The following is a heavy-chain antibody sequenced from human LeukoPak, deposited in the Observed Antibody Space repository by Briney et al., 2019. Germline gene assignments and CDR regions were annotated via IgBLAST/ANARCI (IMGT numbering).Heavy chain of an antibody. CDR3: ARALSSGWYGGAFDI. CDR2: INSDGSST. V-gene: IGHV3-74*01. D-gene: IGHD6-19*01. Sequence: GGSLRLSCAASGFTFSSYAMSWVRQAPGKGLVWVSRINSDGSSTSYADSVKGRFTISRDNAKNTLYLQMNSLRAEDTAVYYCARALSSGWYGGAFDIWGQGTMVTVSS. CDR1: GFTFSSYA. J-gene: IGHJ3*02.